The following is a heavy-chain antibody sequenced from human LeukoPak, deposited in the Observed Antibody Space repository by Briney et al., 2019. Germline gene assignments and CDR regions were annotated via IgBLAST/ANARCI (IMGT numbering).Heavy chain of an antibody. CDR2: IYYSGTT. CDR3: ARHAPAHFDFL. CDR1: GASISGYY. J-gene: IGHJ4*02. D-gene: IGHD3-9*01. V-gene: IGHV4-59*08. Sequence: SEALSLTCTVSGASISGYYCSWVRQPPGQGLEWIGYIYYSGTTTYNPSLKSRVTMSVDTSKNQFSLRLSSVTAADTAVYYCARHAPAHFDFLWGQGTLVTVSS.